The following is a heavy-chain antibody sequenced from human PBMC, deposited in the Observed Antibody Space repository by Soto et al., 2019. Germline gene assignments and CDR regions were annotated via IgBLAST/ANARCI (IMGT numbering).Heavy chain of an antibody. V-gene: IGHV5-51*01. CDR2: INPVDSDT. D-gene: IGHD1-1*01. CDR3: AKYITTRGTRQFDY. J-gene: IGHJ4*02. CDR1: GYSFTSFW. Sequence: PGESLKISCQGFGYSFTSFWIGWMRQMPGKGLEWMGIINPVDSDTRYSPSFQGQVTISVDKSITTAYLQWSSLKASDAAIYFCAKYITTRGTRQFDYWGQGALVTVSS.